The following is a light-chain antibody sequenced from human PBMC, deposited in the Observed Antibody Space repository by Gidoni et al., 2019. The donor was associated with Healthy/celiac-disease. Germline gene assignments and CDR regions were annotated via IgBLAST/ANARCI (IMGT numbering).Light chain of an antibody. CDR1: QVSSSY. J-gene: IGKJ1*01. Sequence: AIRMTQSPSSFSASTGDRVTITCPASQVSSSYLAWYQQKPGKAPKLLIYASSTLQSGVPSRFSGSGSGTYFTLTISCLQAEDFATYYCQQYYSYPRTFGQGTKVEIK. V-gene: IGKV1-8*01. CDR2: ASS. CDR3: QQYYSYPRT.